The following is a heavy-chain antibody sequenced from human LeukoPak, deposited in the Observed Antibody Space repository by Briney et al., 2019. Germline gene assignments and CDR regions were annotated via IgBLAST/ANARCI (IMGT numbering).Heavy chain of an antibody. CDR3: AREERYYYGSGNFDP. J-gene: IGHJ5*02. D-gene: IGHD3-10*01. Sequence: SETLSLTCTVSGGSISSYYWSWIRQPPGKGLEWIGYIYYSGSTNYNPSLKSRVTISVDTSKNQFSLKLSSVTAADTAVYYCAREERYYYGSGNFDPWGQGTLVTVSS. CDR2: IYYSGST. V-gene: IGHV4-59*12. CDR1: GGSISSYY.